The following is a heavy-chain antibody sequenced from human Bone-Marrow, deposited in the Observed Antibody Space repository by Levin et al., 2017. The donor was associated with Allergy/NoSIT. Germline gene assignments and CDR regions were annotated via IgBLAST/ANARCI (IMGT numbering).Heavy chain of an antibody. CDR3: ARVHYTSAGGDYYYYDGMDV. CDR2: IYHNGDI. CDR1: GAPITSNNW. D-gene: IGHD2-2*02. V-gene: IGHV4-4*02. J-gene: IGHJ6*02. Sequence: SETLSLTCAVSGAPITSNNWWSWVRQAPGKGLEWLGEIYHNGDINYISSLESRLTLAVDKSKNQFSLRLTSVTAADTAIYFFARVHYTSAGGDYYYYDGMDVWGQGTTVTVSS.